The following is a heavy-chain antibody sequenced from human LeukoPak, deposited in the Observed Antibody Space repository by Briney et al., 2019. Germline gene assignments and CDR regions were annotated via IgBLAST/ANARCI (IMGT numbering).Heavy chain of an antibody. V-gene: IGHV1-18*01. CDR3: ARVRSPSITMVRGVAQYYYYSMDV. J-gene: IGHJ6*02. CDR2: ISAYNGNT. Sequence: GASVKVSCKASGYTFTSYGISWVRQAPGQGLEWMGWISAYNGNTNYAQKLQGRVTMTTDTSTSTAYMELRSLRSDDTAVYYCARVRSPSITMVRGVAQYYYYSMDVWGQGTTVTVSS. D-gene: IGHD3-10*01. CDR1: GYTFTSYG.